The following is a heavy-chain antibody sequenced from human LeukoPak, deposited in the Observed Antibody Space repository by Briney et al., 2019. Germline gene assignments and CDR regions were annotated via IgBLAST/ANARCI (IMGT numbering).Heavy chain of an antibody. D-gene: IGHD3-22*01. CDR3: AKYFDSSAFFAY. Sequence: GGSLRLSCAASGVTFSNYAMAWVRQPPGKGLEWVSTISSHGIDTYYADSVRGRFTLSRDNSRNTLYLQMNSLRTEDTAVYYCAKYFDSSAFFAYWGQGTLVTVSS. J-gene: IGHJ4*02. CDR1: GVTFSNYA. V-gene: IGHV3-23*01. CDR2: ISSHGIDT.